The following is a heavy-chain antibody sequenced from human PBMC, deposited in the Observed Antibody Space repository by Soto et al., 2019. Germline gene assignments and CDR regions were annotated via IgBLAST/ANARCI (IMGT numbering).Heavy chain of an antibody. CDR2: IIPAYGLE. D-gene: IGHD2-2*01. V-gene: IGHV1-69*02. CDR3: ARGGYCSSSSCALDY. Sequence: QVQLVQSGAEVKKPGASVKVSCKAPGGTFSSYSITWVRHVSGQGLEWMGRIIPAYGLENYAQQFQGRLTITDDRATSTAYMELSSLVSEDTALYYCARGGYCSSSSCALDYWGQGTLVTVSS. J-gene: IGHJ4*02. CDR1: GGTFSSYS.